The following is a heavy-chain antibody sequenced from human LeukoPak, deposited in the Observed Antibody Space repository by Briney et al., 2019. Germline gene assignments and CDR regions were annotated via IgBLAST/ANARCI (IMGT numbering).Heavy chain of an antibody. J-gene: IGHJ3*02. CDR1: GGSISSYY. D-gene: IGHD3-22*01. CDR3: ARGGITMNAFDI. V-gene: IGHV4-59*01. CDR2: IYYSGST. Sequence: PSETLSLTCTVSGGSISSYYWSWIRQPPGKGLEWIGYIYYSGSTNYNPSLKSRVTISVGTSKNQFSLKLSSVTAADTAVYYCARGGITMNAFDIWGQGTMVTVSS.